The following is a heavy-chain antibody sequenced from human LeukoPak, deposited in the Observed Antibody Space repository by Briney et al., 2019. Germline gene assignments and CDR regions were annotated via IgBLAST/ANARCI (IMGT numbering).Heavy chain of an antibody. D-gene: IGHD1-26*01. V-gene: IGHV4-61*02. J-gene: IGHJ4*02. CDR1: GGSISSGSHY. CDR3: ARGGNIYSGSYPYYFDY. CDR2: IYPSGST. Sequence: NPSETLSLTCTVSGGSISSGSHYWSWIRQPAGKGLEWIGRIYPSGSTNYNPSLKSRVTISVDTSKNQFSLKLSSVTAADTAVYYCARGGNIYSGSYPYYFDYWGQGTLVTVSS.